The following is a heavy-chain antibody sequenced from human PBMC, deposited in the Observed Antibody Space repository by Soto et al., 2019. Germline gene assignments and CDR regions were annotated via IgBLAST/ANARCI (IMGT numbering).Heavy chain of an antibody. Sequence: ASVKVSCKASGYTFTGYYMHWVRQAPEQGLEWMGWINPNSGGTNYAQKFQGWATMTRDTSISTAYMELSRLRSDDTAVYYCARGLDEQQLADYWGQGTLVTVSS. CDR3: ARGLDEQQLADY. J-gene: IGHJ4*02. V-gene: IGHV1-2*04. CDR2: INPNSGGT. CDR1: GYTFTGYY. D-gene: IGHD6-13*01.